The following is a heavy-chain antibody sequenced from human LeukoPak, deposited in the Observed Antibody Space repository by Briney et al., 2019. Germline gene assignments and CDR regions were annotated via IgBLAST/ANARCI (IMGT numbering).Heavy chain of an antibody. CDR3: ARGGYGDDHFDS. Sequence: PGGSLRLPCAASGFTFSIYSMNWVRQAPGKGPEWVSYISTTSGTIYYADSVKGRFTISRDNAKNSLHLEMNNLRAADTAVYYCARGGYGDDHFDSWGQGTLVTVSS. D-gene: IGHD4-17*01. J-gene: IGHJ4*02. CDR2: ISTTSGTI. V-gene: IGHV3-48*01. CDR1: GFTFSIYS.